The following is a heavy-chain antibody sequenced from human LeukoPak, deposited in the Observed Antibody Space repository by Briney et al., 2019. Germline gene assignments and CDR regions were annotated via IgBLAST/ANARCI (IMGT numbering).Heavy chain of an antibody. CDR1: GYTFTGYY. Sequence: GASVKVSCKASGYTFTGYYMHWVRQAPGQGLEWMGWINPNSGGTNYAQKFQGRVTMTRDTSISTAYMELSRLRSDDTAVYYCARRYCGGDCYWAPRDYYYYMDVWGKGTTVTVSS. D-gene: IGHD2-21*01. CDR3: ARRYCGGDCYWAPRDYYYYMDV. V-gene: IGHV1-2*02. J-gene: IGHJ6*03. CDR2: INPNSGGT.